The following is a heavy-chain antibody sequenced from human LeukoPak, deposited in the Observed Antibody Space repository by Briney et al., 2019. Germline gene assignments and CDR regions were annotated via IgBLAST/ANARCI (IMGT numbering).Heavy chain of an antibody. V-gene: IGHV4-34*01. D-gene: IGHD3-10*01. CDR2: INHSGST. J-gene: IGHJ4*02. CDR3: ARVYYYGSGSYYNGFDY. Sequence: SETLSLTCAVYGGSFSGYYWSWIRQPPGKGLEWIGEINHSGSTNYNPSLKSRVTISVDTSKNQFSLKLSSVTAADTAVYYCARVYYYGSGSYYNGFDYWGQGTLVTVSS. CDR1: GGSFSGYY.